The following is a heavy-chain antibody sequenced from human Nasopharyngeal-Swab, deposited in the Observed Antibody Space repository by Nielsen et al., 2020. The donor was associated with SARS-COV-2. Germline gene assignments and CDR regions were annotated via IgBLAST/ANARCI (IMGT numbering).Heavy chain of an antibody. Sequence: GESLKISCAASGFTFSDYYMSWIRQTPGKGLEWVSYISPSSGGSTYYADSVKGRFTISRDNSKNTLYLQMNSLRAEDTAVYYCAKWDGAGFGFWGQGTLVTVSS. CDR2: ISPSSGGST. V-gene: IGHV3-23*01. D-gene: IGHD6-19*01. CDR3: AKWDGAGFGF. J-gene: IGHJ4*02. CDR1: GFTFSDYY.